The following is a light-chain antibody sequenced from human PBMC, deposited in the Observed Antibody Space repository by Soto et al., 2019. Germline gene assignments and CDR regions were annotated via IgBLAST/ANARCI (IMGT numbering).Light chain of an antibody. V-gene: IGLV2-23*03. J-gene: IGLJ2*01. Sequence: QSALTQPASVSRSPGQSITISCTGTSSDVGSYNLVSWYQQHPGKAPKLMIYEGNKRPSGVSNRFSGSKSGNTASLTISGLQSEDESDYYCCSYAGSSTFYVVFGGGTKLTVL. CDR3: CSYAGSSTFYVV. CDR1: SSDVGSYNL. CDR2: EGN.